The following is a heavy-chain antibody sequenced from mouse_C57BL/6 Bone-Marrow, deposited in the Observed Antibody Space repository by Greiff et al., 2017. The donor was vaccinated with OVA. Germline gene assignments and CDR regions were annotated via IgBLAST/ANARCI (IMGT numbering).Heavy chain of an antibody. CDR3: ARHGDCDDFDV. V-gene: IGHV5-6*01. J-gene: IGHJ1*03. CDR2: ISSGGSYT. CDR1: GFTFSSYG. Sequence: DVQLVESGGDFVKPGGSLKLSCAASGFTFSSYGMSWVRQTPDKRLEWVATISSGGSYTYYPDSVKGRFTISRDNAKNTLYLQMSSLKSEDTAMYYCARHGDCDDFDVWGTGTTVTVSS.